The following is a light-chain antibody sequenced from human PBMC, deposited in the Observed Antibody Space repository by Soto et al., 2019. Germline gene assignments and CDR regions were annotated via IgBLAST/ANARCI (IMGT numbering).Light chain of an antibody. CDR2: EVP. J-gene: IGKJ4*01. CDR3: MQSVQAPLT. V-gene: IGKV2D-29*01. CDR1: QSLLHSDGKTY. Sequence: DIVMTQTPLSLSVTPGQPASISCKSTQSLLHSDGKTYFYWYLQKPGRPPQILIYEVPNRFPGVPDRFSGSGSGTDFTLRISRVEAEDVGTYYCMQSVQAPLTFGGGTKVEIK.